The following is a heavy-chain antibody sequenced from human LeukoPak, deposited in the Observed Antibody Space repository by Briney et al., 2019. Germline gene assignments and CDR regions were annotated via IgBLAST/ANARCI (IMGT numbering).Heavy chain of an antibody. D-gene: IGHD3-10*01. Sequence: EASVKVSCKASGYTFTSYGISWVRQAPGQGLEWMGWISAYNGNTNYAQKLQGRVTMTTDTSTNTAYMEMRSLRSDETAVYYFATIRLQEFAYGGRGPGTIVTAS. J-gene: IGHJ3*01. V-gene: IGHV1-18*01. CDR1: GYTFTSYG. CDR2: ISAYNGNT. CDR3: ATIRLQEFAYGG.